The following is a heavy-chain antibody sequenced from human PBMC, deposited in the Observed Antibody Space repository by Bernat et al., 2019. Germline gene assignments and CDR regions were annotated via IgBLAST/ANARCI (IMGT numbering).Heavy chain of an antibody. J-gene: IGHJ5*02. CDR3: ARDGGNYWGWFDP. CDR1: GFTFSSYW. D-gene: IGHD1-26*01. Sequence: VQLVESGGGVVQPGGSLRLSCAASGFTFSSYWMHWVRQAPGKGLVWVSRINSDGSSTSYADSVKGRFTISRDNAKNTVYLQMNSLRAEDTAVYYCARDGGNYWGWFDPWGQGTLVTVSS. CDR2: INSDGSST. V-gene: IGHV3-74*01.